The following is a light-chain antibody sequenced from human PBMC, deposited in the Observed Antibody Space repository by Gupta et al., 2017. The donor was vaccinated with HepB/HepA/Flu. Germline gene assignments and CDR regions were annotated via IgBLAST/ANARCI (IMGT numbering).Light chain of an antibody. CDR1: SSNIGRNT. Sequence: QSVLTQPPSASGTPGQRVTISCSGSSSNIGRNTVNWYQELPGPAPKLLIYSNIQRPSGVPDRFSGSKSGTSASLAISGLQSEDEADYYCAAWDDSLNGYVFGTGTKVTVL. CDR3: AAWDDSLNGYV. J-gene: IGLJ1*01. V-gene: IGLV1-44*01. CDR2: SNI.